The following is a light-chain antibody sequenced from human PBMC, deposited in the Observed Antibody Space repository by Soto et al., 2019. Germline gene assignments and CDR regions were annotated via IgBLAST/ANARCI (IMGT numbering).Light chain of an antibody. CDR3: QSYDRSLSGWV. CDR1: GSNIGAGYD. CDR2: VNT. V-gene: IGLV1-40*01. Sequence: QSVLTQPPSVSGAPGQSVTISCIGSGSNIGAGYDVHWYQQLPGAAPKLVIFVNTNRPSGVPDRFSGSKSGTSASLAITGLQAEDEADYYCQSYDRSLSGWVFGTGTKLTVL. J-gene: IGLJ3*02.